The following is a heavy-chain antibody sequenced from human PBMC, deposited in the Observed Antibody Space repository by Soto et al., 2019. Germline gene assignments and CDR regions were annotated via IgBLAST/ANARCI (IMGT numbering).Heavy chain of an antibody. D-gene: IGHD5-18*01. J-gene: IGHJ6*02. CDR3: ARCGYSYGYGSDYYGMDV. V-gene: IGHV4-34*01. CDR1: GGSFSCYY. CDR2: INHSGST. Sequence: SETLSLTCAVYGGSFSCYYWSWIRQPPGKGLGWIGEINHSGSTNYNPSLKSRVTISADTSKNQFSLKLSSVTAADTAVYYCARCGYSYGYGSDYYGMDVWGQGTTVTVSS.